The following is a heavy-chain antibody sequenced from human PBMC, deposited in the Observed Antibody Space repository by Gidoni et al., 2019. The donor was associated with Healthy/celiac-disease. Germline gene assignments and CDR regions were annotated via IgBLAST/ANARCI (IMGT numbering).Heavy chain of an antibody. Sequence: LQLQESGPGLVKLSETLSLTCTVSGGAISSSSYYWGWIRQPPGKGLEWIGRIEYSGGTYFTPSLKSRVTISVVTPKNQFSLKLSSVTAAEAAVYYCARVNSGIDVAEDYWGQGTLVTVSS. CDR1: GGAISSSSYY. D-gene: IGHD6-19*01. CDR2: IEYSGGT. V-gene: IGHV4-39*01. CDR3: ARVNSGIDVAEDY. J-gene: IGHJ4*02.